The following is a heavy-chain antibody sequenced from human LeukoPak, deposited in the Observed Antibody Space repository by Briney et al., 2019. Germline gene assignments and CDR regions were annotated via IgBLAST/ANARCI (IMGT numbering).Heavy chain of an antibody. J-gene: IGHJ5*02. CDR3: ARRLKYGSGVKGGFDWFDP. CDR1: GASVSGSNYY. Sequence: SETLSLTCAVSGASVSGSNYYWGWIRQPPGKGLEWIGNIYSSGSTYYNASLQSRVTISIDTSKNQFSLRLNSVTAADTAVYYCARRLKYGSGVKGGFDWFDPWGQGTLVTVSS. V-gene: IGHV4-39*01. D-gene: IGHD3-10*01. CDR2: IYSSGST.